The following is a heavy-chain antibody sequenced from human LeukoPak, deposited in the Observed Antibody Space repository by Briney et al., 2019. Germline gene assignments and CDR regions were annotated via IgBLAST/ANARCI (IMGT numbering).Heavy chain of an antibody. D-gene: IGHD3-3*01. CDR1: GFTFRTYS. CDR2: ISSSSKHL. V-gene: IGHV3-21*01. Sequence: GGSLRLSCGASGFTFRTYSMTWVRQAPGKGLDWVSSISSSSKHLYYADSVKGRFTISRDNAKNSLYLQMDGLRAEDTAVYYCVRPDYDFWTGSLGGHYMDVWGKGTTVTVSS. J-gene: IGHJ6*03. CDR3: VRPDYDFWTGSLGGHYMDV.